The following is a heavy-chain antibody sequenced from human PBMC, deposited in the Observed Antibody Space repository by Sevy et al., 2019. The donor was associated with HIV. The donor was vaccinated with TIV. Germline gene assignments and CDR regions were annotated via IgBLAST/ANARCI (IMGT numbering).Heavy chain of an antibody. CDR3: AVLYDSSGYFDY. Sequence: GGSLRLSCAASGFTFSNYAMNWVRQAPGKGLEWVSGISGSGGSGDKTNYADSVKGRFSISRDDSKNSLYLQLNSLRAEDTAIYYCAVLYDSSGYFDYWGQGTLVTSPQ. CDR1: GFTFSNYA. D-gene: IGHD3-22*01. J-gene: IGHJ4*02. CDR2: ISGSGGSGDKT. V-gene: IGHV3-23*01.